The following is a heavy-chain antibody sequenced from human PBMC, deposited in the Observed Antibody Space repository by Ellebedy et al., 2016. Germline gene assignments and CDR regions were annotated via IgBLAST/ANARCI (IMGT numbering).Heavy chain of an antibody. D-gene: IGHD4-17*01. V-gene: IGHV3-30*18. CDR2: IAYDGSDY. CDR1: GFSFSSYG. J-gene: IGHJ2*01. Sequence: GESLKISXAGSGFSFSSYGMHWVRQAPGKGLEWVAVIAYDGSDYYYGNSVKGRFTISRDSGKRSVSLQMNSLRAEDTAVYYCAKELVDYGDYDSVENWYFDLWGRGTQVIVSS. CDR3: AKELVDYGDYDSVENWYFDL.